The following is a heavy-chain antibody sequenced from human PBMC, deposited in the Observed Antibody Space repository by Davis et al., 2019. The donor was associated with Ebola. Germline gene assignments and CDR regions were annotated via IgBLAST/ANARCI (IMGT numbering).Heavy chain of an antibody. CDR2: INDYGGTT. D-gene: IGHD1-26*01. CDR3: VKDRRGSYAFDI. J-gene: IGHJ3*02. V-gene: IGHV3-64D*06. Sequence: GESLKISCSASGFTFNNYAMPWVRHAPGRGLDFVSGINDYGGTTHYADSVKGRFTISRDDSRSTVYLQMSSLTVEDTALYYCVKDRRGSYAFDICGQGTMVTVSS. CDR1: GFTFNNYA.